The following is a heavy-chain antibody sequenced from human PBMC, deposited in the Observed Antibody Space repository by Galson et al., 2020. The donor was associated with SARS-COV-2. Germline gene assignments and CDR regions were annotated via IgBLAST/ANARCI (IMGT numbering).Heavy chain of an antibody. J-gene: IGHJ6*02. D-gene: IGHD5-18*01. CDR2: IYYSGST. Sequence: ASETLSLTCTVSGGSISSYYWSWIRQPPGKGLEWIGYIYYSGSTNYNPSLKSRVTISVDTSKNQFSLKLSSVTAADTAVYYCARREVLRGYSYGCDFLDPDGMDVGGQGTTVTVSS. CDR3: ARREVLRGYSYGCDFLDPDGMDV. V-gene: IGHV4-59*01. CDR1: GGSISSYY.